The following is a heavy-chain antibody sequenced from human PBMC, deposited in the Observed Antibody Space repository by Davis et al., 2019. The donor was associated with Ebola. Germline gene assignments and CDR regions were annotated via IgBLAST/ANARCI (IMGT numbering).Heavy chain of an antibody. CDR3: ATARSLSERDAFDI. CDR1: GYSFTSYR. J-gene: IGHJ3*02. CDR2: IDPSDSYT. D-gene: IGHD5-24*01. V-gene: IGHV5-10-1*01. Sequence: GESLKISCKASGYSFTSYRVSWVRQVPGKGLEWMGRIDPSDSYTNYGPSFEGHVTISVDKSITTAYLQWDSLKASDTAMYYCATARSLSERDAFDIWGQGTMVTVSS.